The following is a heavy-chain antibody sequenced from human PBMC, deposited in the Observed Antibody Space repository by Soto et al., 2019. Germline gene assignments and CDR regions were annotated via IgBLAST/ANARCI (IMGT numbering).Heavy chain of an antibody. J-gene: IGHJ6*02. Sequence: GGWLRLSWAASGFTLSNAWMSWVRQAPGKGLEWVGRIKSKTDGGTTDYAARGKGRFTISRDDSKNTLYLQMNSLKTEDTAVYYCPTHFAGTGTPGYYYDGIDVRDRVTTLTAFS. CDR3: PTHFAGTGTPGYYYDGIDV. V-gene: IGHV3-15*01. CDR2: IKSKTDGGTT. CDR1: GFTLSNAW. D-gene: IGHD1-7*01.